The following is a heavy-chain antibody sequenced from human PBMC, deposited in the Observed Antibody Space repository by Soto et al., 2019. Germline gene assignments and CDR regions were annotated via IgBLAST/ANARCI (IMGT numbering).Heavy chain of an antibody. J-gene: IGHJ3*01. CDR2: IYWDDDK. CDR3: ARGDAFDV. Sequence: QITLKESGPTLVKPTQTLTLTCTFSGFSLSTSGVGVGWIRQPPGKALEWLALIYWDDDKRYIPSLKSRLTSTKDTSKSQVAVTITTMDPVDTATYYCARGDAFDVWGKGTMVTVAS. D-gene: IGHD3-16*01. CDR1: GFSLSTSGVG. V-gene: IGHV2-5*02.